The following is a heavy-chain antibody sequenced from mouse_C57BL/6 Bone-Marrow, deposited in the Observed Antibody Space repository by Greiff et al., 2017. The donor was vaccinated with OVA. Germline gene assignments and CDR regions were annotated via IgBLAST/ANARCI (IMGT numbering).Heavy chain of an antibody. Sequence: QVTLKVSGPGILQSSQTLRLTCSFSGFSLSTSGMGVSWIRQPSGKGLEWLAHIYWDDDKRYNPSLKSRLTISQDTSRNQVFLKITSVDTADTATYYCARSLYYGSRRGFAYWGQGTLVTVSA. V-gene: IGHV8-12*01. CDR1: GFSLSTSGMG. J-gene: IGHJ3*01. CDR3: ARSLYYGSRRGFAY. D-gene: IGHD1-1*01. CDR2: IYWDDDK.